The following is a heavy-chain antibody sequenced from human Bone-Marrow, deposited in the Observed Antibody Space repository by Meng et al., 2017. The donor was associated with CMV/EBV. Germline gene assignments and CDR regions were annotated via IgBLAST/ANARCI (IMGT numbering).Heavy chain of an antibody. Sequence: ASVKVSCKASGYTFTSYDINWVRQVPGRGLEWMGWMNPNSGNTGYAQKFQGRATLTRSTSISTAYMELSSLRSEDTAVYYCARGSMAVPYKWFDPWGQGTLVTVSS. V-gene: IGHV1-8*01. CDR1: GYTFTSYD. J-gene: IGHJ5*02. CDR3: ARGSMAVPYKWFDP. D-gene: IGHD3-3*02. CDR2: MNPNSGNT.